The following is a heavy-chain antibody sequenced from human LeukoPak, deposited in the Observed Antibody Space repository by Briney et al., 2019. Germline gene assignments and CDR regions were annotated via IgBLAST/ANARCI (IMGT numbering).Heavy chain of an antibody. CDR2: IHHSGNA. J-gene: IGHJ4*02. Sequence: SETLSLTCTVSGGSISSGNYHWAWIRQPPGKGLECVGSIHHSGNAFYNSSLESRLSISVDTSKNQFSLQLRSVTAADTAVYYCTRVRQGSQSDYWGQGTLVTVSS. V-gene: IGHV4-39*07. CDR3: TRVRQGSQSDY. CDR1: GGSISSGNYH.